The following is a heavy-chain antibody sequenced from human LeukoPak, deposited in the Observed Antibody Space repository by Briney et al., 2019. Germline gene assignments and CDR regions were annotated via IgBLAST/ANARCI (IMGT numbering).Heavy chain of an antibody. J-gene: IGHJ4*02. V-gene: IGHV1-69*13. CDR1: GGTFSSYA. CDR3: ARSPYYYGSGSYYHFDY. Sequence: SVKVSCKASGGTFSSYATSWVRQAPGQGLEWMGGIIPIFGTANYAQKFQGRVTITADESTSTAYMELSSLRSEDTAVYYCARSPYYYGSGSYYHFDYWGQGTLVTVSS. D-gene: IGHD3-10*01. CDR2: IIPIFGTA.